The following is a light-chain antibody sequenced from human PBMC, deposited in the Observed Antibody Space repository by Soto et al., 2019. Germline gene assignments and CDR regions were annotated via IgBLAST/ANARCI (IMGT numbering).Light chain of an antibody. V-gene: IGLV2-14*01. CDR1: SSDVGVYDY. Sequence: QSVLTQPASVSGSPGQSITISCTGTSSDVGVYDYVSWHQQHPGKAPKLMIYDVTNRPSGISNRFSGSKSGNTASLTISGLQADDEADYYCSSYSSSSTLLFGGGTKLTVL. CDR3: SSYSSSSTLL. CDR2: DVT. J-gene: IGLJ2*01.